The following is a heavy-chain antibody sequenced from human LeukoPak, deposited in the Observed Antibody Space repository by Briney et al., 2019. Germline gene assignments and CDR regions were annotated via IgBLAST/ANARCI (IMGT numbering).Heavy chain of an antibody. CDR2: INPNSGGT. D-gene: IGHD6-19*01. CDR3: ARVVYSSGWYSTYYFDY. CDR1: GYTFTVYY. V-gene: IGHV1-2*02. J-gene: IGHJ4*02. Sequence: ASVTVSCTASGYTFTVYYMHWVRQAPGQGLEWMGWINPNSGGTNYAQKFQGRVTMTRDTSISTAYMELSRLRSDDTAVYYCARVVYSSGWYSTYYFDYWGQGTLVTVSS.